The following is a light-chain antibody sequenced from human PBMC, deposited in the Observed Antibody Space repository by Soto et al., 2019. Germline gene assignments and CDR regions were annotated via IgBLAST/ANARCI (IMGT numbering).Light chain of an antibody. CDR2: EVN. CDR3: SSYTSSGTWV. CDR1: SSDIGGYNY. Sequence: QSVLTQPASVSGSPGQSITISCTGTSSDIGGYNYVSWYQQCPGKAPKLMISEVNNRPSGVSSRFSGSRSGNTASLTISGVQAEDEAAYYCSSYTSSGTWVFGGGTKVTVL. V-gene: IGLV2-14*01. J-gene: IGLJ3*02.